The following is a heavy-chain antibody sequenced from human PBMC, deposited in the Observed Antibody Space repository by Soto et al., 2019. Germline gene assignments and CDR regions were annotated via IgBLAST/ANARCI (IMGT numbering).Heavy chain of an antibody. CDR1: GYTFTSYD. D-gene: IGHD3-16*02. J-gene: IGHJ6*03. V-gene: IGHV1-8*01. CDR3: ARGYDDYIWGSYRYTHYYYYYMDV. CDR2: MNPNSGNT. Sequence: GASVKVSCKASGYTFTSYDINWVRQATGQGLEWMGWMNPNSGNTGYAQKFQGRVTMTRNTSISTAYMELSSLRSEDTAVYYCARGYDDYIWGSYRYTHYYYYYMDVWGKGTTVTVSS.